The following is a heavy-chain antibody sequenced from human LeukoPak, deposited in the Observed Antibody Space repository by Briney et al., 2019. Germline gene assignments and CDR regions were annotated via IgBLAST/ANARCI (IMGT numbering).Heavy chain of an antibody. CDR1: GCSFTSYW. J-gene: IGHJ3*02. CDR3: AKSLRRSGWAFDI. Sequence: KHGESLKISCKGSGCSFTSYWIGWVRQLPGKGLEWMGIIYPGDSDTRYSPSFQGQVTISADKSISTAYLQWSSLKASDTAMYYCAKSLRRSGWAFDIWGQGTMVTVSS. V-gene: IGHV5-51*01. CDR2: IYPGDSDT. D-gene: IGHD3-10*01.